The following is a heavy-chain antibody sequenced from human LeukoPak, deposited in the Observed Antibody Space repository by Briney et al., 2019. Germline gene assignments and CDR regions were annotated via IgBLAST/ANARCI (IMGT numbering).Heavy chain of an antibody. CDR2: IRRNSDGGTI. V-gene: IGHV3-15*01. CDR1: GFTFSSYA. D-gene: IGHD3-22*01. J-gene: IGHJ5*02. CDR3: ATDFYDTT. Sequence: GGSLRLSCAASGFTFSSYAMSWVRQAPGKGLEWVGRIRRNSDGGTIDYAAPVKGRFALSRDDSKNTLYLHMSSLQTEDTAVYYCATDFYDTTWGQGTLVTVSS.